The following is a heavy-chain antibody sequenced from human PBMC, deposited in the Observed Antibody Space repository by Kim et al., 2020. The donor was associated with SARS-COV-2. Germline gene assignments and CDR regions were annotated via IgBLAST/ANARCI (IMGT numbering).Heavy chain of an antibody. D-gene: IGHD6-13*01. CDR1: GFSLSTSGVG. CDR2: IYWDDDK. CDR3: ALSAAAGTGDWFDP. Sequence: SGPTLVNPTQTLTLTCTFSGFSLSTSGVGVGWIRQPPGKALEWLALIYWDDDKRYSPSLKSRLTITKDTSKNQVVLTMTNIDPVDTATYYCALSAAAGTGDWFDPWGQATLVTVSS. J-gene: IGHJ5*02. V-gene: IGHV2-5*02.